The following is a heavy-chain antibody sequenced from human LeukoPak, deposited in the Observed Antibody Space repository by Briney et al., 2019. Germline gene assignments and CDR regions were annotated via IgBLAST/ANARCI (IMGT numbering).Heavy chain of an antibody. CDR1: GYSFTSHW. Sequence: GESLKISCKDSGYSFTSHWIGWVRQMPGKGLEWMGIIYPGDSDTRYSPSFQGQVTISADKSISTAYLQWSSLRASDTAMYYCASPREDGYQGFDYWGQGTLVTVSS. J-gene: IGHJ4*02. D-gene: IGHD5-24*01. CDR2: IYPGDSDT. V-gene: IGHV5-51*01. CDR3: ASPREDGYQGFDY.